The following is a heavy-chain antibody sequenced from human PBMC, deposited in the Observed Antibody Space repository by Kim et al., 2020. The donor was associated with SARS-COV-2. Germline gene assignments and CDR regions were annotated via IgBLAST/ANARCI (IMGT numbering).Heavy chain of an antibody. CDR2: ISYDGSNK. Sequence: GGSLRLSCAASGFTFSSYAMHWVRQAPGKGLEWVAVISYDGSNKYYADSVKGRFTISRDNSKNTLYLQMNSLRAEDTAVYYCARDHSFCYYVSSGYFDYWGPGTPRTVSS. CDR1: GFTFSSYA. V-gene: IGHV3-30*04. CDR3: ARDHSFCYYVSSGYFDY. D-gene: IGHD3-22*01. J-gene: IGHJ4*02.